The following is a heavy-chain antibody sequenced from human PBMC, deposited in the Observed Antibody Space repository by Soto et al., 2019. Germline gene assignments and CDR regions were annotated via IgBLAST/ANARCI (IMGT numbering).Heavy chain of an antibody. Sequence: GGSLRLSCAASGFTFSSYAMSWVRQAPGKGLEWVSAISGSDGSTYYADSVKGRFTISRDNTKNTLYLQMNSLRAEDTAVYYCAKVGAVDPLRRWFDPWGQGTLVTVSP. V-gene: IGHV3-23*01. CDR2: ISGSDGST. CDR3: AKVGAVDPLRRWFDP. D-gene: IGHD2-2*01. J-gene: IGHJ5*02. CDR1: GFTFSSYA.